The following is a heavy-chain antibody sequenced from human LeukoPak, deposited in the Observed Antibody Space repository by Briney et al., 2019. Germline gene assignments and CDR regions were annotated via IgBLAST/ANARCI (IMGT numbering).Heavy chain of an antibody. V-gene: IGHV4-34*01. CDR2: INHSGST. Sequence: RPSETLSLTCAVYGGSFSGYCWSWIRQPPGKGLEWIGEINHSGSTNYNPSLKSRVTISVDTSKNQFSLKLSSVTAADTAVYYCARDLGYSSSSSPFDYWGQGTLVTVSS. CDR1: GGSFSGYC. J-gene: IGHJ4*02. CDR3: ARDLGYSSSSSPFDY. D-gene: IGHD6-6*01.